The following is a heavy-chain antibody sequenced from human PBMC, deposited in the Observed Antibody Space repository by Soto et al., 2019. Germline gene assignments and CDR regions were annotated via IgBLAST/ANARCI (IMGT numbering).Heavy chain of an antibody. J-gene: IGHJ1*01. Sequence: EVQLVESGGGLVQPGRSLRLSCAASGFAFDQYAMHWVRQAPGKGLERVSVLSGNSGNIGYADSVKGRFTIYRDNAKNSLYLQMNSLRAEDTALYYCAKALGSSFLYNAEYFHYWGQGTLVTVSS. CDR1: GFAFDQYA. CDR2: LSGNSGNI. V-gene: IGHV3-9*01. CDR3: AKALGSSFLYNAEYFHY. D-gene: IGHD3-3*01.